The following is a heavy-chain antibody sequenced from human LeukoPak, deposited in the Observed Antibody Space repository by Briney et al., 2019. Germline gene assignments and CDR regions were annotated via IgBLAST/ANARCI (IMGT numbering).Heavy chain of an antibody. Sequence: GGSLRLSCAASGFTFSSYSMNWVRQAPGKGLEWVSSISTSSSYIYYADSVRGRFTISRDNPKNSLYLQMNSLRAEDTAVYYCARVALVSGPSYGSESEAADYWGQGTLVIVSS. CDR1: GFTFSSYS. D-gene: IGHD3-10*01. CDR3: ARVALVSGPSYGSESEAADY. J-gene: IGHJ4*02. V-gene: IGHV3-21*01. CDR2: ISTSSSYI.